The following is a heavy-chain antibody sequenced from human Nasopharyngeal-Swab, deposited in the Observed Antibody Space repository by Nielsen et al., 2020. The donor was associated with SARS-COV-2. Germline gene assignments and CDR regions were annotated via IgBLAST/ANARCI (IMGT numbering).Heavy chain of an antibody. Sequence: GGSLRLSCAASGFTFNNYNFNWVRQAPGKGLEWVSSISSSSYIYYADSVKGRFTISRDNAKSSLYLQMNSLRAEDTAVYYCARDGLDYDFWSAYFMDVWGRGTTVTVSS. CDR3: ARDGLDYDFWSAYFMDV. D-gene: IGHD3-3*01. J-gene: IGHJ6*02. CDR2: ISSSSYI. V-gene: IGHV3-21*01. CDR1: GFTFNNYN.